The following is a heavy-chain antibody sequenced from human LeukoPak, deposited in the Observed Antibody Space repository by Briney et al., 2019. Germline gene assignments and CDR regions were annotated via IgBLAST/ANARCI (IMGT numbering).Heavy chain of an antibody. D-gene: IGHD3-22*01. V-gene: IGHV4-31*03. CDR1: GGSISSGGYY. J-gene: IGHJ4*02. CDR3: ARGGPYYYDSSGYPPDY. CDR2: IYYSGST. Sequence: PSETLSLTCTVSGGSISSGGYYWSWIRQHPGKGLAWIGYIYYSGSTYYNPSLKSRVTISVDTSKNQFSLKLSSVTAADTAVYYCARGGPYYYDSSGYPPDYWGQGTLVTVSS.